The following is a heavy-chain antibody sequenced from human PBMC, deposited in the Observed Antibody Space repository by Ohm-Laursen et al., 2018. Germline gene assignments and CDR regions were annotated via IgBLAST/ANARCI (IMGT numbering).Heavy chain of an antibody. J-gene: IGHJ4*02. D-gene: IGHD6-19*01. Sequence: SQTLSLTCTVSGGSISSYYWGWIRQPPGKGLEWIGSIYYSGSTYYNPSLKSRVTISVDTSKNQFSLKLSSVTAADTAVYYCARLPISGLPIDYWGQGTLVTVSS. CDR2: IYYSGST. CDR1: GGSISSYY. CDR3: ARLPISGLPIDY. V-gene: IGHV4-39*01.